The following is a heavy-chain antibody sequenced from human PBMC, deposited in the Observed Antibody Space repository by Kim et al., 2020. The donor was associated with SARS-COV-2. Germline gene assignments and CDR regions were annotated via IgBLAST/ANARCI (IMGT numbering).Heavy chain of an antibody. J-gene: IGHJ4*02. V-gene: IGHV3-64D*06. Sequence: ADSVKGRFTISRDNSKNTLYLQMSSLRAEDTAVYYCVKGIQLWLTYYFDYCGQGTLVTVSS. CDR3: VKGIQLWLTYYFDY. D-gene: IGHD5-18*01.